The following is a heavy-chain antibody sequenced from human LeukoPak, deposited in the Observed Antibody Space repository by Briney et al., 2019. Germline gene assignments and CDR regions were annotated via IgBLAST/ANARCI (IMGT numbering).Heavy chain of an antibody. CDR1: GFTFSSYA. Sequence: LPGGSLRLSCAASGFTFSSYAMSWARQAPGKGLEWVSLISTSGGRTYYADSVKGRFTISRDNSKNTLYLQMNSLRAEDTAVYYCAKVSSGWPFDYWGQGTLVTVSS. V-gene: IGHV3-23*01. CDR2: ISTSGGRT. D-gene: IGHD6-19*01. CDR3: AKVSSGWPFDY. J-gene: IGHJ4*02.